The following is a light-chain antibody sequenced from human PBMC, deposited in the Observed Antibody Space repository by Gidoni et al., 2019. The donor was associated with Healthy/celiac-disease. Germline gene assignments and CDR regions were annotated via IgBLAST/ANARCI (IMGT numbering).Light chain of an antibody. CDR2: GAS. CDR1: QSVSSSY. Sequence: EIVLTQSPGTLSLSPGERATLSCSASQSVSSSYLAWYQQKPGQAPRLLIYGASSSGSGTDFTLTISRLEPEDFAVYYCQQYGSSPRTFGQGTKVEIK. CDR3: QQYGSSPRT. J-gene: IGKJ1*01. V-gene: IGKV3-20*01.